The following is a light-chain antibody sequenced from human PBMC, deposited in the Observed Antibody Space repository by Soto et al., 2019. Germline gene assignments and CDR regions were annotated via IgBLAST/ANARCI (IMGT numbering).Light chain of an antibody. J-gene: IGKJ1*01. CDR1: QGISSY. Sequence: AIRMTQSPSSLSASTGDRVTITCRASQGISSYLAWYQQKPGKAPKLLIYAASTLQSGVPSRFSGSGSGTDFTLTISCLQSEDFATYYCQQYYSYHWTFDQGTKVDIK. V-gene: IGKV1-8*01. CDR2: AAS. CDR3: QQYYSYHWT.